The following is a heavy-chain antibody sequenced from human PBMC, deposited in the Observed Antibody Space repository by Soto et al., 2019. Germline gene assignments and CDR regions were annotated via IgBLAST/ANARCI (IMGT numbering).Heavy chain of an antibody. CDR2: ISYDGSNK. Sequence: GGSLRLSCAASGFTFSSYAMHWVRQAPGKGLEWVAVISYDGSNKYYADSVKGRFTISRDNSKNTLYLQMNSLRAEDTAVYYCARDRMTTVTVSTYYYYGMDVWGQGTTVTVSS. V-gene: IGHV3-30-3*01. CDR1: GFTFSSYA. J-gene: IGHJ6*02. CDR3: ARDRMTTVTVSTYYYYGMDV. D-gene: IGHD4-4*01.